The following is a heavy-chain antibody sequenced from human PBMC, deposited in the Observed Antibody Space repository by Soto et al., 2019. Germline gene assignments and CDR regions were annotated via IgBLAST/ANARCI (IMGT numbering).Heavy chain of an antibody. J-gene: IGHJ4*02. D-gene: IGHD5-12*01. CDR2: ISAHNGNT. CDR1: GYIFISYG. Sequence: ASVKVSCKASGYIFISYGISWVRQAPGQGLEWMGWISAHNGNTNYAQTLQGRVTMTTDTSTSTAYMEVRSLRSDDTAVYYCARGVRGYSAYVPSYWGQGTLVTVSS. CDR3: ARGVRGYSAYVPSY. V-gene: IGHV1-18*01.